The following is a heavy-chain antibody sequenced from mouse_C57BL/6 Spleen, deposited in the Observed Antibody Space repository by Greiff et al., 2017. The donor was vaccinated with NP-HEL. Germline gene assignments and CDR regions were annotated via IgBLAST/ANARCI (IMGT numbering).Heavy chain of an antibody. V-gene: IGHV1-72*01. D-gene: IGHD1-1*01. J-gene: IGHJ2*01. CDR2: IDPNSGGT. Sequence: VQLQQPGAELVKPGASVKLSCKASGYTFTSYWMHWVKQRPGRGLEWIGRIDPNSGGTKYNEKFKSKATLTVDKPSSPAYMQLRSLPSEDAEVYYCARALREDGLRGGFNYWGQGTTLTVSS. CDR3: ARALREDGLRGGFNY. CDR1: GYTFTSYW.